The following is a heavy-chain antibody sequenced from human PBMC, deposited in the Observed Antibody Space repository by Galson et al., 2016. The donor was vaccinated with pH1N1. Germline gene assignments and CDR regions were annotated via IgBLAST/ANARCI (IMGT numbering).Heavy chain of an antibody. CDR1: GFTFDDYA. CDR2: ISWNSGSK. CDR3: AKDRDYYGSGPTDY. J-gene: IGHJ4*02. Sequence: SLRLSCAASGFTFDDYAMHWVRQAPGKGLEWVSNISWNSGSKGYADSVKGRFTISRDNAKNSLYLQMNSLRAEDTALYYCAKDRDYYGSGPTDYWGQGTPVTVSS. V-gene: IGHV3-9*01. D-gene: IGHD3-10*01.